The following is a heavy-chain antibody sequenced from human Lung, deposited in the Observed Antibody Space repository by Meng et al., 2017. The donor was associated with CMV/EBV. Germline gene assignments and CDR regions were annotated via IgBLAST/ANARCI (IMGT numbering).Heavy chain of an antibody. CDR2: IYYSGST. D-gene: IGHD3-16*02. Sequence: SETLSLXXTVSGGSISSSSYYWGWIRQPPGKGLEWIGSIYYSGSTYYNPSLKSRVTISVDTSKNQCSLKLRSVTAADTAVYYCARYLITFGGVIVSDYWGQGXLVTVSS. J-gene: IGHJ4*02. V-gene: IGHV4-39*07. CDR1: GGSISSSSYY. CDR3: ARYLITFGGVIVSDY.